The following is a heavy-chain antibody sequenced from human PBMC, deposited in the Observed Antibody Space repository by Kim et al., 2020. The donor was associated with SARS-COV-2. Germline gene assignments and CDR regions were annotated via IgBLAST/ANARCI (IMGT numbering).Heavy chain of an antibody. CDR3: ARGLYYGSGSSIGY. Sequence: ADSVKGRFTISRDNAKNSLYLQMNSLRTEDTALYYCARGLYYGSGSSIGYWGQGTLVTVSS. D-gene: IGHD3-10*01. J-gene: IGHJ4*02. V-gene: IGHV3-9*01.